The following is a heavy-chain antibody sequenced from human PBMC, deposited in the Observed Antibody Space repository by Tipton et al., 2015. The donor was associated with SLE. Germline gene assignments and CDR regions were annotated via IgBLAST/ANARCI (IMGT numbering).Heavy chain of an antibody. J-gene: IGHJ3*02. D-gene: IGHD6-13*01. CDR1: GFTFSSWG. CDR2: IYGGGGST. CDR3: AKVAAAVNAFDI. V-gene: IGHV3-23*03. Sequence: SLRLSCAASGFTFSSWGMSWVRQAPGKGLECVSVIYGGGGSTYYGDSVKGRFTISRDNSKNTLYLQMNSLRAEDTAVYYCAKVAAAVNAFDIWGQGTMVTVSS.